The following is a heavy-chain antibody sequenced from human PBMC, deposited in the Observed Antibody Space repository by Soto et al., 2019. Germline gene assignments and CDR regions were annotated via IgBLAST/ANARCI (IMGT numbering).Heavy chain of an antibody. CDR3: ARPESSGSYRAGGFDY. V-gene: IGHV1-69*12. Sequence: QVQLVQSGAEVKKPGSSVKVSCKASGGTFSSYAISWVRQAPGQGLEWMGGIIPIFGTANYAQKFQGRVNITADESTSTADMELSSLRAEDTAVYYCARPESSGSYRAGGFDYWGQGTLVTVSS. CDR2: IIPIFGTA. CDR1: GGTFSSYA. D-gene: IGHD3-22*01. J-gene: IGHJ4*02.